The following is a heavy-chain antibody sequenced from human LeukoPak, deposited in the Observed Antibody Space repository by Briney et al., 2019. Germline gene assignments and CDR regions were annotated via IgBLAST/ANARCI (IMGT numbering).Heavy chain of an antibody. D-gene: IGHD3-9*01. Sequence: GGSLRLSCAASGFTFSSYAMSWVRQAPGKGLEWVSAISGSGGSTYYADSVKGRFTISRDNSKNTLYLQKNSLRAEDTAVYYCAKGAGLRYFDWLLPEGDYFDYWGQGTLVTASS. J-gene: IGHJ4*02. CDR3: AKGAGLRYFDWLLPEGDYFDY. CDR2: ISGSGGST. V-gene: IGHV3-23*01. CDR1: GFTFSSYA.